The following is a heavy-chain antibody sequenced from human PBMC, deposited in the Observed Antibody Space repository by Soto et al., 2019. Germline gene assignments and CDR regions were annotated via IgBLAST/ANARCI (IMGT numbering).Heavy chain of an antibody. CDR1: GYSFISYW. D-gene: IGHD2-15*01. J-gene: IGHJ3*02. CDR2: IYPGDSDT. CDR3: ARRPIVVVVAGAFDI. Sequence: GESLKISCKGSGYSFISYWIGWVRQMPGKGLEWMGIIYPGDSDTRYSPPFQGQVTISADKSISTAYLQWSSLKASDTAMYYCARRPIVVVVAGAFDIWGQGTMVTVSS. V-gene: IGHV5-51*01.